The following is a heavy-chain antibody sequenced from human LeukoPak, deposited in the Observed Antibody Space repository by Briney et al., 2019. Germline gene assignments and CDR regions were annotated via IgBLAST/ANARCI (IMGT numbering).Heavy chain of an antibody. CDR1: GFTFRSYW. V-gene: IGHV3-7*01. D-gene: IGHD1-26*01. J-gene: IGHJ4*02. CDR2: INEDGSEK. CDR3: ARDGRSSPMY. Sequence: GGSLRLSCVASGFTFRSYWMRWFRQAPGKGLEWVANINEDGSEKYYVDSVKGRFTISRDNAKNSLFLQINSLRAEDTAVYYCARDGRSSPMYWGQGTLVTVSS.